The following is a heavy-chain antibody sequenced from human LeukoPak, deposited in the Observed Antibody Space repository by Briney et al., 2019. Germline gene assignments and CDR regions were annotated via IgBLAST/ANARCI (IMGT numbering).Heavy chain of an antibody. J-gene: IGHJ6*03. D-gene: IGHD3-16*02. V-gene: IGHV3-23*01. CDR1: GFTFSSYG. CDR2: ISSSSSYI. CDR3: AKFRGSYRNSYHMDV. Sequence: PPGGSLRLSCAASGFTFSSYGMSWVRQAPGKGLEWVSSISSSSSYIYYADSVKGRFTISRDNSKNTLYLQMNSLRAEDTAVYYCAKFRGSYRNSYHMDVWGKGTTVTVSS.